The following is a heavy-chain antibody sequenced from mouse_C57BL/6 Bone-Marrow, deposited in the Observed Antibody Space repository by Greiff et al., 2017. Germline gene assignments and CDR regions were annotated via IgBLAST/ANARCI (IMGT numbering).Heavy chain of an antibody. CDR3: ARRGYPYWYFDV. V-gene: IGHV1-55*01. D-gene: IGHD2-2*01. J-gene: IGHJ1*03. Sequence: QVHVKQPGAELVKPGASVKMSCKASGYTFTSYWITWVKQRPGQGLEWIGDIYPGSGSTNYNEKFKSKATLTVDTSSSTAYMQLSSLTSEDSAVYYCARRGYPYWYFDVWGTGTTVTVSS. CDR1: GYTFTSYW. CDR2: IYPGSGST.